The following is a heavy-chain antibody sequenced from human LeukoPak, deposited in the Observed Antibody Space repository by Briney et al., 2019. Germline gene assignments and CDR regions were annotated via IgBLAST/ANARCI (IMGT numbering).Heavy chain of an antibody. CDR3: ARGYYDSRGYSNTFDI. D-gene: IGHD3-22*01. CDR1: GASISSSY. Sequence: PSETLSLTCAVSGASISSSYWGWIRQPPGKGLEWIGCINYSGNTKYNPSLESRVTISVDASNNQFSLRLSSVTAADTAFYYCARGYYDSRGYSNTFDIWGQGTLVTVSS. J-gene: IGHJ3*02. V-gene: IGHV4-59*01. CDR2: INYSGNT.